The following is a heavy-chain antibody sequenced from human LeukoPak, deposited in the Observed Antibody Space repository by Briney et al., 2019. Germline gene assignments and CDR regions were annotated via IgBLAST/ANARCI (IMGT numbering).Heavy chain of an antibody. D-gene: IGHD2-15*01. CDR1: GFTFSTFG. V-gene: IGHV3-21*04. CDR3: ARDGGGGLDY. J-gene: IGHJ4*02. CDR2: ISISSNYI. Sequence: PGGSLRLSCVASGFTFSTFGMNWVRQAPAKGLEWVSCISISSNYIYYPDSVKGRFTISRDNAKNSLYLQMNSLRAEDTGVYYCARDGGGGLDYWGQGTLVTVSS.